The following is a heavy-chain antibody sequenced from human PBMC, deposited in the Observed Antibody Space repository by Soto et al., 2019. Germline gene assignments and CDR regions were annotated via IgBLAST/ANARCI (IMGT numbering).Heavy chain of an antibody. CDR1: GGSISSYY. J-gene: IGHJ4*02. CDR3: ASSKLGYCSGGSCYSVFAFDY. Sequence: QVQLQESGPGLVKPSETLSLTCTVSGGSISSYYWSWIRQPAGKGLEWIGRIYTSGSTNYNPSLKSRVTMSVDTSKNQFSLKLSSGTAADTAVYYCASSKLGYCSGGSCYSVFAFDYWGQGTLVTVSS. V-gene: IGHV4-4*07. CDR2: IYTSGST. D-gene: IGHD2-15*01.